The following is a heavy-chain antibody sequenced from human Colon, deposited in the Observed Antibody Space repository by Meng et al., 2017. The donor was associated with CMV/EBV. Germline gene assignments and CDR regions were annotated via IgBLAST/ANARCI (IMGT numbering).Heavy chain of an antibody. J-gene: IGHJ4*02. Sequence: EVQLVESRGGRVHAGWILSLSCAASGFTFSSKLMHLVRQGPGKGLVCVSRINTDGSTTYYADSVKCRFTISRDNAKNTLYLQMNSLRAEDTAVYYCASRDYWGQGTLVTVSS. CDR3: ASRDY. CDR2: INTDGSTT. CDR1: GFTFSSKL. V-gene: IGHV3-74*01.